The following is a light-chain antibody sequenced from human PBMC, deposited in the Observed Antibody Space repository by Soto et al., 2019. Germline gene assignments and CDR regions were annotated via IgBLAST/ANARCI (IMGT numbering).Light chain of an antibody. CDR3: QQYDNLGIT. CDR1: QDLRKF. J-gene: IGKJ5*01. CDR2: DAS. V-gene: IGKV1-33*01. Sequence: DIQMTQSPSSLSASVGDRVTNTCQASQDLRKFLNWYQQQPEKAPKLLIYDASNLEEGVPSRFSGSGAGTDFTFTISSLQPEDIGTYYCQQYDNLGITFGQGTRLEIK.